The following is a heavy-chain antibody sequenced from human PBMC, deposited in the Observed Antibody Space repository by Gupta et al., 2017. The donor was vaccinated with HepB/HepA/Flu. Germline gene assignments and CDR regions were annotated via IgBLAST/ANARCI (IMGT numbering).Heavy chain of an antibody. Sequence: ELQLVESGGGLVQPGGSLRLSCAASGFTFSSYEMNWVRQAPGKGLEWVSYISSGGSTIYYAESVRGRFTISRDNAENSLSLQMNSLRAEDTALYYCARAGQWLAHSWFDPWGQGTLVTVSS. D-gene: IGHD6-19*01. CDR1: GFTFSSYE. CDR2: ISSGGSTI. V-gene: IGHV3-48*03. J-gene: IGHJ5*02. CDR3: ARAGQWLAHSWFDP.